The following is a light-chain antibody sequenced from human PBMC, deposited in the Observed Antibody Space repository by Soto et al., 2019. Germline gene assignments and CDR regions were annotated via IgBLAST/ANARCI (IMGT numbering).Light chain of an antibody. CDR3: QQYGSSPYT. CDR2: GAS. CDR1: QSVRNSY. V-gene: IGKV3-20*01. J-gene: IGKJ2*01. Sequence: EIVLTQSPGTLSLSPGERATLSCRASQSVRNSYFAWYQQKPGQAPRLLIYGASGRATGIPDRFSGSGSGTDLTLTISRLEPEDFAVYYCQQYGSSPYTFGQGTKLEI.